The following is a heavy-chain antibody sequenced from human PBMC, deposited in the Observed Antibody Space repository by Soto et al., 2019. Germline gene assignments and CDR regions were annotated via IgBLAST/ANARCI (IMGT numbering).Heavy chain of an antibody. Sequence: QVQLVASGGGVVQPGRSLRLSCAASGFTFSSYAMHWVRQAPGKGLEWVAVISYDGSNKYYADSVKGRFTISRDNSKNTLYLQMNSLRAEDTAVYYCARDRAAAGTDWFDPWGQGTLVTVSS. V-gene: IGHV3-30-3*01. CDR1: GFTFSSYA. CDR2: ISYDGSNK. J-gene: IGHJ5*02. D-gene: IGHD6-13*01. CDR3: ARDRAAAGTDWFDP.